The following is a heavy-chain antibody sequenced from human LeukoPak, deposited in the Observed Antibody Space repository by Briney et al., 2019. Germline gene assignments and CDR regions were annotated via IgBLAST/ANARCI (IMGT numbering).Heavy chain of an antibody. J-gene: IGHJ4*02. CDR3: ATVAGGAKAVDYFDY. CDR2: FDPEDGET. V-gene: IGHV1-24*01. Sequence: ASVKVSCKVSGYTLTELSMHWVRQAPGKGLEWMGGFDPEDGETIYAQKFQGRVTMTEDTSTDTAYMELSSLRSEDTAVYYCATVAGGAKAVDYFDYWGQGTLVTVSS. D-gene: IGHD3-16*01. CDR1: GYTLTELS.